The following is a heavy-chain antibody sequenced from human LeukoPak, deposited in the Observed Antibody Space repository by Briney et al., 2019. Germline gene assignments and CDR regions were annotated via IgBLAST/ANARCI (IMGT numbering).Heavy chain of an antibody. CDR3: ASPPVSGSYWWGQLGDDAFDI. CDR2: INPSGGST. V-gene: IGHV1-46*01. J-gene: IGHJ3*02. CDR1: GYTFTSYY. D-gene: IGHD1-26*01. Sequence: GASVKVSCKASGYTFTSYYMHWVRQAPGQGLEWMGIINPSGGSTSYAQKFQGRVTMTRDTSTSTVYMELSSLRSEDTAVYYCASPPVSGSYWWGQLGDDAFDIWGQGTMVTVSS.